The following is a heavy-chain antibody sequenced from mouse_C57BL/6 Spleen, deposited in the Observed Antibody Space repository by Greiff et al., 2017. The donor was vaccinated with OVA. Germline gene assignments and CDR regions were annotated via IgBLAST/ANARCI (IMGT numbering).Heavy chain of an antibody. CDR2: ISGGGGNP. V-gene: IGHV5-9*01. CDR1: GFTFSSYT. CDR3: ATYGYDHYYAMGY. D-gene: IGHD2-2*01. J-gene: IGHJ4*01. Sequence: EVTVVESGGGLVKPGGSLKLSCAASGFTFSSYTMSWVCQTPEKRLEWVATISGGGGNPYYPDSVKGRFTLSRDNAKNTLYLQMSSLSSEDTSLYYCATYGYDHYYAMGYWGQGTSVTVSS.